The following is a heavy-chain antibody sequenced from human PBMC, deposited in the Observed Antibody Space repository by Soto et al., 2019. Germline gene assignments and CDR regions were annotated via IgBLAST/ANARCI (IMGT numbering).Heavy chain of an antibody. CDR3: ARLSGGRYRGY. D-gene: IGHD1-26*01. CDR2: ISYSGST. J-gene: IGHJ4*02. V-gene: IGHV4-39*01. Sequence: QLQLQESGPGLVKPSETLSLTCTVSGGSISSSTYYWGWIRQPPGKGLEWIGTISYSGSTYYNPSLKSRVTISGDTSRNQFSLKLSSLTAADTAVYYCARLSGGRYRGYWGQGTLVTVSS. CDR1: GGSISSSTYY.